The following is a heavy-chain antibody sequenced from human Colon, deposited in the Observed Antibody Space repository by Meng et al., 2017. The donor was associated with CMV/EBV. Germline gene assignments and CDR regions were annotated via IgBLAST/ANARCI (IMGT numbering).Heavy chain of an antibody. J-gene: IGHJ5*01. CDR2: IIPILGIA. CDR1: GGTFSSYA. D-gene: IGHD3-9*01. CDR3: AKESSTTTSEAGGTYDIFDS. Sequence: SVKVSCKASGGTFSSYAISWVRQAPGQGLEWMGGIIPILGIANYAQKFQGRVTITADKSTSTAYMELSSLRSDDTAVYYCAKESSTTTSEAGGTYDIFDSWGQGALVTVSS. V-gene: IGHV1-69*10.